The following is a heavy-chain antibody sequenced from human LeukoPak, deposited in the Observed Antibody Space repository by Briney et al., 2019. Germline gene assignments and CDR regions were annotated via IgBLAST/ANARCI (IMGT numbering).Heavy chain of an antibody. V-gene: IGHV3-23*01. Sequence: GGSLRLSCAASGFTFSSYAMSWVRQAPGKGLEWVSTVSDTGGKIFYADSVKGRFTISRDNSKNSLFLQMNSLSVEDTAIYYCAKGGGMQFDYWGQGTLLTVSS. CDR1: GFTFSSYA. CDR3: AKGGGMQFDY. J-gene: IGHJ4*02. CDR2: VSDTGGKI. D-gene: IGHD4-23*01.